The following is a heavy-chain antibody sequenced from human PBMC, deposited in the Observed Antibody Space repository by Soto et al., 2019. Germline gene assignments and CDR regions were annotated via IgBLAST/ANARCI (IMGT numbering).Heavy chain of an antibody. CDR3: ARDRGYYDSSGYYPDY. D-gene: IGHD3-22*01. CDR2: IKQDGSEK. V-gene: IGHV3-7*05. CDR1: GFTFSSYW. Sequence: GGSLRLSCAASGFTFSSYWMSWVRQAPGKGLEWVANIKQDGSEKYYVDSVKGRFTISRDNAKNSLYLQMNSLRAEDTAVYYCARDRGYYDSSGYYPDYWGQGTLVTVSS. J-gene: IGHJ4*02.